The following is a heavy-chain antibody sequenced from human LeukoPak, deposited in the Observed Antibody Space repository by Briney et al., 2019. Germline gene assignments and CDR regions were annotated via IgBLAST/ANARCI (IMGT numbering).Heavy chain of an antibody. CDR1: GGSISSYY. V-gene: IGHV4-59*01. J-gene: IGHJ3*02. Sequence: SETLSLTCTVSGGSISSYYWSWIRQPPGKGLEWIGYIYYSGSTNYNPSLKSRVIISVDTSKNQFSLKLSSVTAADTAVYYCAREANAFDIWGQGTMVTVSS. CDR2: IYYSGST. CDR3: AREANAFDI.